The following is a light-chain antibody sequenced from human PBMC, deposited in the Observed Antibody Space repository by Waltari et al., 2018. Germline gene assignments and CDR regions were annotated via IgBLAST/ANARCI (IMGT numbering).Light chain of an antibody. V-gene: IGKV3-20*01. CDR2: DAS. Sequence: EIVLTQSPGTLSLSPGERATLTCRASQSVGKSLAWYQHKPGQAPRLFIYDASSRATGIPYRFSGSGSGTDFSLTISRLEPEDFSVYYCQHYVTLPATFGQGTKVEV. CDR1: QSVGKS. CDR3: QHYVTLPAT. J-gene: IGKJ1*01.